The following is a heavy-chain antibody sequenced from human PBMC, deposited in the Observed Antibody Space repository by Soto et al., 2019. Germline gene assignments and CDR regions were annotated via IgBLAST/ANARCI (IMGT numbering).Heavy chain of an antibody. V-gene: IGHV4-34*01. CDR2: INHSGST. Sequence: SETLSLTCAVYGGSFSGYYWSWIRQPPGKGLAWIGEINHSGSTNYNPSLKSRVTISVDTSKTQFSLKLSSVTAADTAAYYCARGRSKFDWFDPLGQGP. CDR3: ARGRSKFDWFDP. CDR1: GGSFSGYY. J-gene: IGHJ5*02.